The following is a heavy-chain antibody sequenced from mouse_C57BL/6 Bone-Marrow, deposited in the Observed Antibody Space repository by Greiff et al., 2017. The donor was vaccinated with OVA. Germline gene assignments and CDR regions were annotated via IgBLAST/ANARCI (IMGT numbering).Heavy chain of an antibody. Sequence: QVQLHQSGAALLPPFSSFQLSCKATGYTFTGYWIEWVKQRPGHGLEWIGEILPGSGSTNYNEKFKGKATFTADTSSNTAYMQLSSLTTEDSAIYYCARHYYGSSYEGLDYWGQGTTLTVSS. D-gene: IGHD1-1*01. V-gene: IGHV1-9*01. CDR1: GYTFTGYW. CDR3: ARHYYGSSYEGLDY. J-gene: IGHJ2*01. CDR2: ILPGSGST.